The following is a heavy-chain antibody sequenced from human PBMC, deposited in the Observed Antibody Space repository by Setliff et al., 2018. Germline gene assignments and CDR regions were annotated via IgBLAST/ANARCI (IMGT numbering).Heavy chain of an antibody. CDR2: IYHSGST. CDR3: ARGDYYYSQYYFDY. CDR1: GYSISSGYY. D-gene: IGHD3-10*01. Sequence: SATLSLTCAVSGYSISSGYYWGWIRQPPGKGLEWIGSIYHSGSTYYNPSLKSRVTISVDTSKNQFSLKLSSLTAADTAVYYCARGDYYYSQYYFDYGGQGTLVTVSS. J-gene: IGHJ4*02. V-gene: IGHV4-38-2*01.